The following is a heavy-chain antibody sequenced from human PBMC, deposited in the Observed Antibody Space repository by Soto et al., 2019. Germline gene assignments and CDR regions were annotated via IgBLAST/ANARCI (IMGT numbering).Heavy chain of an antibody. J-gene: IGHJ4*02. Sequence: SETLSLTCSVSGGSISSYYWSWIRQPPGKGLEWIGYIYYSGSTNYNPSLKSLVTISVVTSKNHYSLELSSVTASDTAVYYCARGGESYFDSSGRKGPFDYWGQGTLVTVSS. CDR3: ARGGESYFDSSGRKGPFDY. CDR1: GGSISSYY. CDR2: IYYSGST. D-gene: IGHD3-22*01. V-gene: IGHV4-59*01.